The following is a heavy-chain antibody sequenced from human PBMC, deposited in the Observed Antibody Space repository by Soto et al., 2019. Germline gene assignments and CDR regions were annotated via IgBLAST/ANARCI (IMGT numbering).Heavy chain of an antibody. CDR3: AITLGSWNYELGFDY. J-gene: IGHJ4*02. D-gene: IGHD1-7*01. CDR2: ISYDGSNK. V-gene: IGHV3-30*03. CDR1: GFTFSSYG. Sequence: QPGGSLRLSDAASGFTFSSYGMHWVRQAPGKGLEWVAVISYDGSNKYYADSVKGRFTISRDNSKNTLYLQMNSLRAEDTAVYYCAITLGSWNYELGFDYWGQGTLVTVSS.